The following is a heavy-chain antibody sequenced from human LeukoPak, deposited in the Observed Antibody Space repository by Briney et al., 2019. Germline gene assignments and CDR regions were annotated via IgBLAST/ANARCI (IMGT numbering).Heavy chain of an antibody. Sequence: PGGSLRLSCAASGFTFSSYAMHWVRQAPGKGLEWVAVISYDGSNKYYADSVKGRFTISRDNSKNTLYLQMNSLRAEDTAVYYCAREGVTIFGVVHYFDYWGQGTLVTVSS. CDR2: ISYDGSNK. J-gene: IGHJ4*02. CDR1: GFTFSSYA. V-gene: IGHV3-30-3*01. D-gene: IGHD3-3*01. CDR3: AREGVTIFGVVHYFDY.